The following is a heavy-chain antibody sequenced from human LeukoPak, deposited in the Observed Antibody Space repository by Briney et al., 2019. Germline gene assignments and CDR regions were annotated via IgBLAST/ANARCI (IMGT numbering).Heavy chain of an antibody. CDR2: IYHSGST. D-gene: IGHD3-22*01. Sequence: SETLSLTCTVSGYSISSAYYWDWIRQPPGKGLEWIGNIYHSGSTYYNPSLKSRVTISVDTSKNQFSLKLSSVTAADTAVYYCATTQWLLPNFDYWGQGTLVTVSS. V-gene: IGHV4-38-2*02. CDR1: GYSISSAYY. CDR3: ATTQWLLPNFDY. J-gene: IGHJ4*02.